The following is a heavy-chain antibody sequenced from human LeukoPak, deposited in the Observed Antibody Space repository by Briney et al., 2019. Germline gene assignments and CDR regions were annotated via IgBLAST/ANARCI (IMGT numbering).Heavy chain of an antibody. CDR3: ARIRPGYCSGGSCPFDY. D-gene: IGHD2-15*01. Sequence: SETLSLTCTVSGGSISTYYWSWIRQPPGKGLEWIGEINHSGSTNYNPSLKSRVTISVDTSKNQFSLKLSSVTAADTAVYYCARIRPGYCSGGSCPFDYWGQGTLVTVSS. V-gene: IGHV4-34*01. CDR1: GGSISTYY. CDR2: INHSGST. J-gene: IGHJ4*02.